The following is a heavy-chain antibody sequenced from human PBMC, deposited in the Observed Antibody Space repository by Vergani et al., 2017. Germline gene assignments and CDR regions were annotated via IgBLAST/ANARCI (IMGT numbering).Heavy chain of an antibody. CDR1: GYSVGSGYY. V-gene: IGHV4-38-2*01. CDR2: VPRNGNT. CDR3: ARQNPYGSAHVDF. D-gene: IGHD3-10*01. Sequence: QVDLQESGPGLVKSAETLSLNCAVSGYSVGSGYYWGWIRQPPGRGLEWIGCVPRNGNTYYTSSLRSRATLSRDTYKHQFSLRLTSVTAADTAVYYCARQNPYGSAHVDFWGRGVLVTVSA. J-gene: IGHJ4*02.